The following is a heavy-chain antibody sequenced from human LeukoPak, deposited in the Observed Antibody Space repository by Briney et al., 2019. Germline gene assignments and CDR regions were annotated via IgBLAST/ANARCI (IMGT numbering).Heavy chain of an antibody. D-gene: IGHD6-6*01. V-gene: IGHV3-23*01. CDR2: ISGSGGST. Sequence: GGSLRLSCAASGFTFSSYAMSWVRQAPGKGLEWVSAISGSGGSTYYADSVKGRFTISRDNSKNTLYLQMNSLRAEDTAVYYCAKEPYSSSYYYYYYMDVWGKGTTVTVSS. CDR1: GFTFSSYA. CDR3: AKEPYSSSYYYYYYMDV. J-gene: IGHJ6*03.